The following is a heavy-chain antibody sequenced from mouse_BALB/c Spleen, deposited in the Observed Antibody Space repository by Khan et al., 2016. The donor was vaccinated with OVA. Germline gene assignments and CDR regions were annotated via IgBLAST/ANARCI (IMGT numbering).Heavy chain of an antibody. CDR1: GYSITSGYA. J-gene: IGHJ2*01. D-gene: IGHD1-1*01. Sequence: DVQLQESGPGLVKPSQSLSLTCTVTGYSITSGYAWNWIQQFPGNKLEWMGYISYSGVTSYTPSLKSRISITRDTSKNQFFLQLNSVTTEDTATYYCARGNYYGYYFDYWGQGTTLTVSS. V-gene: IGHV3-2*02. CDR3: ARGNYYGYYFDY. CDR2: ISYSGVT.